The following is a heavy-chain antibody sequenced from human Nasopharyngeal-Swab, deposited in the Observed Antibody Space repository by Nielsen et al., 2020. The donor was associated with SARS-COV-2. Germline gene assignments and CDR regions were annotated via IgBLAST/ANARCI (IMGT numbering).Heavy chain of an antibody. D-gene: IGHD3-22*01. J-gene: IGHJ4*02. CDR3: ARARGYDSSGYYYHFDY. Sequence: SVQVSCKASGGTFSSYAISWVRQAPGQGLEWMGGIIPIFGTANYAQKFQGRVTITADESTSTAYMELSSLRSEDTAVYYCARARGYDSSGYYYHFDYWGQGTLVTVSS. V-gene: IGHV1-69*13. CDR2: IIPIFGTA. CDR1: GGTFSSYA.